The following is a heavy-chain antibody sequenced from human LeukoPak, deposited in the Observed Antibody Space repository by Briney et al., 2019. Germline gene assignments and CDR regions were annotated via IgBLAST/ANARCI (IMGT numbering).Heavy chain of an antibody. V-gene: IGHV4-59*01. Sequence: SETLSLTCAVSGGSISSYYWSWIRQPPGKGLEWIGYIYYSGSTNYNPSLKSRVTISVDTSKNQFSLKLSSVTAADTAVYYCAREPGMDRPGGFDYWGQGTLVTVSS. CDR1: GGSISSYY. CDR2: IYYSGST. CDR3: AREPGMDRPGGFDY. J-gene: IGHJ4*02. D-gene: IGHD3-16*01.